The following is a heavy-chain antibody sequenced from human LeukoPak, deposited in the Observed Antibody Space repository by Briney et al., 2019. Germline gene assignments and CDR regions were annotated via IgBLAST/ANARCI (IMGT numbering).Heavy chain of an antibody. J-gene: IGHJ6*04. CDR2: IYYSGST. Sequence: SETLSLTCTVSGGSTSSSSYYWGWIRQPPGKGLEWIGSIYYSGSTYYNPSLKSRVTISVDTSKNQFSLKLSSVTAADTAVYYCARQFVVVVPAAIPVWGKGTTVTVSS. CDR1: GGSTSSSSYY. V-gene: IGHV4-39*01. D-gene: IGHD2-2*02. CDR3: ARQFVVVVPAAIPV.